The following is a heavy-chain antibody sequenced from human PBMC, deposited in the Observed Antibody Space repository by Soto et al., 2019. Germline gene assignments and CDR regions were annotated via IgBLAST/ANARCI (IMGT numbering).Heavy chain of an antibody. V-gene: IGHV4-39*01. D-gene: IGHD3-3*01. Sequence: PSETLSLTCTVSGCSISSSSYSWGWIRQPPGKGLEWIGSIYYSGSTYYDPSLKSRVTISVDTSKNQFSLKLSSVTAADTAVYYCARRFLSRDRYFDYWGQGTLVTVSS. J-gene: IGHJ4*02. CDR2: IYYSGST. CDR3: ARRFLSRDRYFDY. CDR1: GCSISSSSYS.